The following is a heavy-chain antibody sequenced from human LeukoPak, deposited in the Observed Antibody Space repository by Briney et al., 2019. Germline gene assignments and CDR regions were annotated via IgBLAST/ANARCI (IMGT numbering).Heavy chain of an antibody. CDR2: IYYSGST. Sequence: SQTLSLTCTVSGGSISSGGYYWSWIRQHPGKGLEWIGYIYYSGSTYYNPSLKSRVTISVDTSKNQSSLKLSSVTAADTAVYYCARARTTVVTLDYWGQGTLVTVSS. J-gene: IGHJ4*02. CDR3: ARARTTVVTLDY. V-gene: IGHV4-31*03. D-gene: IGHD4-23*01. CDR1: GGSISSGGYY.